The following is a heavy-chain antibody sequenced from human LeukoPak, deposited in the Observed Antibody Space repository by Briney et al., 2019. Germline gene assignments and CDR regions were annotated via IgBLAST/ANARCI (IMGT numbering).Heavy chain of an antibody. V-gene: IGHV4-34*01. CDR3: ARGLRYSGSVNFDY. Sequence: NPSETLSLTCAVYGGSFSGYYWSWIRQHPGKGLEWIGEINHSGSTNYNPSLKSRVTISVDTSKNQFSLKLSSVTAADTAVYYCARGLRYSGSVNFDYWGQGTLVTVSS. D-gene: IGHD1-26*01. CDR2: INHSGST. J-gene: IGHJ4*02. CDR1: GGSFSGYY.